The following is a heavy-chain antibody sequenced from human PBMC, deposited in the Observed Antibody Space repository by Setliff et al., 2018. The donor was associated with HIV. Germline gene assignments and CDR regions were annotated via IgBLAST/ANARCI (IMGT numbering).Heavy chain of an antibody. CDR2: ISGSGGST. CDR3: AKPRAYGDSSGYYSYFDY. V-gene: IGHV3-23*01. Sequence: GESLKISCAASGFTFSSYAMSWVRQAPGKGLEWVSAISGSGGSTYYADSVKGRFTISRDNSKNTLYLQMNSLRAEDTAVYYCAKPRAYGDSSGYYSYFDYWGQGTLVTVSS. D-gene: IGHD3-22*01. CDR1: GFTFSSYA. J-gene: IGHJ4*02.